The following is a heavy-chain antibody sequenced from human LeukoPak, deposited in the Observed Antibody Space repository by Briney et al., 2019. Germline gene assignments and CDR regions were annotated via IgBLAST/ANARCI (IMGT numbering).Heavy chain of an antibody. CDR2: ISSSGSTI. V-gene: IGHV3-48*03. D-gene: IGHD3-10*01. CDR3: ARLYYYGSGLQA. Sequence: TGGSLRLSCAASGFTLSSYEMNWVRQAPGKGLEWVSYISSSGSTIYYADSVKGRFTISRDNAKNSLYLQMNSLRAEDTAVYYCARLYYYGSGLQAWGQGTLVTVSS. CDR1: GFTLSSYE. J-gene: IGHJ5*02.